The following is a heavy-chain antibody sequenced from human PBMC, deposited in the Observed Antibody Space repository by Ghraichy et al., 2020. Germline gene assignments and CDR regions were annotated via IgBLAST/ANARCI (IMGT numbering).Heavy chain of an antibody. CDR2: ISYSGST. J-gene: IGHJ4*02. Sequence: SETLSLTCTVSGGSISNYYWSWIRQPPGKGLEWIGYISYSGSTDYNPSLKSRVTISVDTSKNHFSLRLSSVTAVDTAVYYCAREGNYYDSSGYSNAFFDSWGQGTLVTVSS. CDR1: GGSISNYY. CDR3: AREGNYYDSSGYSNAFFDS. V-gene: IGHV4-59*01. D-gene: IGHD3-22*01.